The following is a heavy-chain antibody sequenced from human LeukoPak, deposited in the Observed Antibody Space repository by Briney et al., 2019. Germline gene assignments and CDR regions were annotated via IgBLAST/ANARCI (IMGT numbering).Heavy chain of an antibody. Sequence: PGGFXRLSCVASGFTFTTSWMHXFRQAPGKGXXXXXXXXSDGTSTTYADSVKGRFXXXXDNAKNTLYRQVNSLRAEDTAVYYCARDQYSSTWYRGAFDVWGQGTMVSVSS. CDR1: GFTFTTSW. V-gene: IGHV3-74*01. J-gene: IGHJ3*01. CDR2: XXSDGTST. CDR3: ARDQYSSTWYRGAFDV. D-gene: IGHD6-13*01.